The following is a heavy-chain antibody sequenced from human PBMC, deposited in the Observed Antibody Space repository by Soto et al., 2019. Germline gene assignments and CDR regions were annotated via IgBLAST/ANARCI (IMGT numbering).Heavy chain of an antibody. CDR1: GGSISSYY. J-gene: IGHJ4*02. D-gene: IGHD3-22*01. CDR3: ARDRHYFDSSFGY. V-gene: IGHV4-59*01. CDR2: IYYSGST. Sequence: SETLSLTCTVSGGSISSYYWSWIRQPPGKGLEWIGYIYYSGSTKYNPSLKSRVTISVDTSKNQFSLKLSSVTAADTAVYYCARDRHYFDSSFGYWGQGTLVTVS.